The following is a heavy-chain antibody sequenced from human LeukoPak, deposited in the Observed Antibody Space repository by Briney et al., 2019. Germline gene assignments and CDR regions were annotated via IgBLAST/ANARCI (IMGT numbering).Heavy chain of an antibody. V-gene: IGHV3-7*01. J-gene: IGHJ5*02. Sequence: GGSLRLSCAASGFTFSSYWMNWVRLAPGKGLEWVANIKQDGSQKYYVDSVKGRFTISRDNAKNSVYLQMSSLRAEDTAVYYCAGDGSGGSTQYNWFDPWGQGTLVTVSS. CDR3: AGDGSGGSTQYNWFDP. CDR1: GFTFSSYW. CDR2: IKQDGSQK. D-gene: IGHD1-26*01.